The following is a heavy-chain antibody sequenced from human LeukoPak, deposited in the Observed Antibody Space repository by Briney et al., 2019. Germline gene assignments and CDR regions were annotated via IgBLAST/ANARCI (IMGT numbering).Heavy chain of an antibody. J-gene: IGHJ4*02. CDR2: INSDGRST. Sequence: GGSLRLSCAAAGFTFNNYWMHWVRQAPGEGLVWISRINSDGRSTNYADSVKGRFNISRDDAKNTLYLQMNSLRAEDTAVYYCAAAVAAAPGAYWGQGTLVTVSS. V-gene: IGHV3-74*01. CDR3: AAAVAAAPGAY. D-gene: IGHD6-13*01. CDR1: GFTFNNYW.